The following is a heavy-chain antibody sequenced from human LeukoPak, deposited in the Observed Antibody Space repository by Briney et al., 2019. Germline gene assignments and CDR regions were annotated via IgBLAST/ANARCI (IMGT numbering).Heavy chain of an antibody. Sequence: SETLSLTCAVYGGSFSGYYWSWIRQPPGKGLEWIGYIYYSGSTNYNPSLKSRVTISVDTSKNQFSLKLSSVTAADTAVYYCARLIDYDDAFDIWGQGTMVTVSS. CDR1: GGSFSGYY. D-gene: IGHD4/OR15-4a*01. CDR2: IYYSGST. V-gene: IGHV4-59*08. J-gene: IGHJ3*02. CDR3: ARLIDYDDAFDI.